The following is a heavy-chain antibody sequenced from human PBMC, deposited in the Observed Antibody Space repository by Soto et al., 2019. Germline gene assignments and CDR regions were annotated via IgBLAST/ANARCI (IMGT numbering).Heavy chain of an antibody. Sequence: QVQLVQSGAEVKKPGSSVKVSCKASGGTFSSYAISWVRQAPGQGLEWMGWINPNSGGTNYAQKFQGRVTMTRDTSISTAYMELSRLRSDDTAVYYCARDGGLWFGELLYGMDVWGQGTTVTVSS. CDR3: ARDGGLWFGELLYGMDV. CDR1: GGTFSSYA. CDR2: INPNSGGT. D-gene: IGHD3-10*01. V-gene: IGHV1-2*02. J-gene: IGHJ6*02.